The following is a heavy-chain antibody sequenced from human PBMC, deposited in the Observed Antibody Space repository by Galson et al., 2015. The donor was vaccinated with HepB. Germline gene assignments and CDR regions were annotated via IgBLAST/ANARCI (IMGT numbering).Heavy chain of an antibody. CDR1: GYTFTSYG. V-gene: IGHV1-18*01. CDR2: ISAYNGNT. CDR3: ARDLRDDEWEPNWFDP. Sequence: SVKVSCKASGYTFTSYGISWVRQAPGQGLEWMGWISAYNGNTNYAQKLQGRVTMTTDTSTSTAYMELRSLRSDDTAVYYCARDLRDDEWEPNWFDPWGQGTLVTVSS. J-gene: IGHJ5*02. D-gene: IGHD1-26*01.